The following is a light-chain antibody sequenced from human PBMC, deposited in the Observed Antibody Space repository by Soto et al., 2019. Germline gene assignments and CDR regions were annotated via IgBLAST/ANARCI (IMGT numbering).Light chain of an antibody. V-gene: IGLV1-44*01. CDR2: SNN. CDR1: SSNIGSNT. J-gene: IGLJ2*01. Sequence: QSVLTQPPSASGTPGQRVTISCSGSSSNIGSNTVNWYQQLPGTAPKLLIYSNNQRPSGVPDRFSGSKSGTSASLAISGLQSEDEADYYCAAWDDSLNGPVFGGGTMVTVL. CDR3: AAWDDSLNGPV.